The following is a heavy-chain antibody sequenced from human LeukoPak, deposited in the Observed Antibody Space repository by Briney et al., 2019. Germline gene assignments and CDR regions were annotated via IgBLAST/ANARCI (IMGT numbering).Heavy chain of an antibody. CDR2: IKQDGREY. Sequence: PGGSLRLSCAASGFTFSNYWMSWVRQAPGKGLEWVANIKQDGREYYYVDSVKGRFTISRDNAKNSLYLQMNSLRAGETAVYYCAKGLGVVRFDPWGQGTLVTVSS. CDR3: AKGLGVVRFDP. CDR1: GFTFSNYW. V-gene: IGHV3-7*01. J-gene: IGHJ5*02. D-gene: IGHD3-10*01.